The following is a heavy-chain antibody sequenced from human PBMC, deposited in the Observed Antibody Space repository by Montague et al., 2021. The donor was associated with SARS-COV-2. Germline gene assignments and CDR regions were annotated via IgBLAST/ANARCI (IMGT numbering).Heavy chain of an antibody. CDR2: ITHSGTI. J-gene: IGHJ4*02. Sequence: SETLSLTCEIYGDSFSSHSWSWVRQVPGKGLEWTGEITHSGTINYNPSLGGRVTVSLDPSKNRFSLKINSVPAADTALYDCVGFDYDVLTGYIPLWGQGSSSTVSS. V-gene: IGHV4-34*01. CDR1: GDSFSSHS. CDR3: VGFDYDVLTGYIPL. D-gene: IGHD3-9*01.